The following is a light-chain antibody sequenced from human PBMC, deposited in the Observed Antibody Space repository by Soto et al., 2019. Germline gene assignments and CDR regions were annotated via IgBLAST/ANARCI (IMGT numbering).Light chain of an antibody. V-gene: IGKV1-5*03. CDR2: EGS. J-gene: IGKJ1*01. CDR3: QQYNTYSRT. Sequence: DIQMTQSPSTLSASVGDRVTITCRASRSISNWLAWYQQKPGAAPKLLIYEGSTLERGVPSSFSGSGSGTEFTLTISSLQPDDFATFYCQQYNTYSRTFGQGTKVEVK. CDR1: RSISNW.